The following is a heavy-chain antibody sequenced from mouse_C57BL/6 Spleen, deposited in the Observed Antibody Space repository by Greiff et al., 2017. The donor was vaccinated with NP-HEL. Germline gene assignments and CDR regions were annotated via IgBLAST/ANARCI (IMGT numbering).Heavy chain of an antibody. V-gene: IGHV2-2*01. D-gene: IGHD2-2*01. CDR2: IWSGGST. CDR1: GFSLTSYG. CDR3: ARIPPYGYDGAWFAY. Sequence: QVQLQQSGPGLVQPSQSLSITCTVSGFSLTSYGVHWVRQSPGKGLEWLGVIWSGGSTDYNAAFISRLSISKDNSKSQVFFKMNSLQADDTAIYYCARIPPYGYDGAWFAYWGQGTLVTVSA. J-gene: IGHJ3*01.